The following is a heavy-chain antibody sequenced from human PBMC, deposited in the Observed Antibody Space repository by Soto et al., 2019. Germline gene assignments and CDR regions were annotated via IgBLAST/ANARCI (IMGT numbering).Heavy chain of an antibody. CDR3: AKDRNNHYKTGGAFDI. Sequence: EVQLVESGGGLVQPGRSLRLSCAASGFTFDDYAMHWVRQAPGKGLEWVSGISWNSGSIGYADSVKGRFTISRDNAKNYLYLKMNSMGDEDTALYYCAKDRNNHYKTGGAFDIWGQGTMVTVSS. CDR1: GFTFDDYA. CDR2: ISWNSGSI. V-gene: IGHV3-9*01. D-gene: IGHD3-16*01. J-gene: IGHJ3*02.